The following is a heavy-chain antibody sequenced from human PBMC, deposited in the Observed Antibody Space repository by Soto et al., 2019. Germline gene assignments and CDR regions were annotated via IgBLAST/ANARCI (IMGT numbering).Heavy chain of an antibody. CDR3: ARDQDEAFDY. CDR2: INPNSGGT. J-gene: IGHJ4*02. V-gene: IGHV1-2*04. Sequence: SSVQVSCKASGYTFTGYYMHWVRQAPGQGLEWMGWINPNSGGTNYAQKFQGWVTMTRDTSISTAYMELSRLRSDDTAVYYCARDQDEAFDYWGQGTLVTVSS. CDR1: GYTFTGYY.